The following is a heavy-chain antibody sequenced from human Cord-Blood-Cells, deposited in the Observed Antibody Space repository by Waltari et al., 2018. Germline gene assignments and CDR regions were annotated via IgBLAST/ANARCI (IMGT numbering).Heavy chain of an antibody. J-gene: IGHJ4*02. Sequence: QVQLQQWGAGLLKPSETLSLTCAVYGGSFSGYYWSWIRQPPGKGLEWIGEINHSGSTNYNQALRSRVTISVDTSKNQFYLKLSSVTAADTAVYYCARGRVVRESSFDYWGQGTLVTVSS. CDR1: GGSFSGYY. D-gene: IGHD3-22*01. V-gene: IGHV4-34*01. CDR2: INHSGST. CDR3: ARGRVVRESSFDY.